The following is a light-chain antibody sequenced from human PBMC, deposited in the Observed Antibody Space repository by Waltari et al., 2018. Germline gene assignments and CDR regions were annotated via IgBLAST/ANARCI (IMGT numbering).Light chain of an antibody. V-gene: IGKV1-5*03. CDR1: QSISSW. Sequence: DIQMTQSPSTLPASVRDRVTITCRASQSISSWLAWYQQKPGKAPKPLIYKASTLESGVPSRFSGSGSGTEFTLTISSLQPDDFATYYCQQYNSYVLTFGGGTKVEIK. CDR2: KAS. J-gene: IGKJ4*01. CDR3: QQYNSYVLT.